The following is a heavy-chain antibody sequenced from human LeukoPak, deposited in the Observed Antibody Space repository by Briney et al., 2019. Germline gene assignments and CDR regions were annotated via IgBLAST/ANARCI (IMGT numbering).Heavy chain of an antibody. Sequence: SQTLSLTCAVSGGSISSGGYSWSWIRQPPGKGLEWIGYIYYRGSTNYNPSLKSRVTISVDTSKNKLSLKLTSVTAADTAMYYCARARGADFWNGYIDAFDVWGQGTMVTVSS. CDR1: GGSISSGGYS. V-gene: IGHV4-30-4*07. CDR3: ARARGADFWNGYIDAFDV. J-gene: IGHJ3*01. CDR2: IYYRGST. D-gene: IGHD3-3*01.